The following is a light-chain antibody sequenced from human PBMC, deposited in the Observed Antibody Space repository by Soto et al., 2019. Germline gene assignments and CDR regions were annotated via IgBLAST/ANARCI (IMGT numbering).Light chain of an antibody. V-gene: IGKV1-5*03. J-gene: IGKJ2*01. CDR1: QSISSW. Sequence: DIQMTQSPSTLSASVGDRVTITCRASQSISSWLAWYQQKPGKAPKLLIYKASTLQSGVPSRFSGSGSGTEFTLTISSLQPGDFATYYCQQYNSYSYAFGQGTKLEIK. CDR2: KAS. CDR3: QQYNSYSYA.